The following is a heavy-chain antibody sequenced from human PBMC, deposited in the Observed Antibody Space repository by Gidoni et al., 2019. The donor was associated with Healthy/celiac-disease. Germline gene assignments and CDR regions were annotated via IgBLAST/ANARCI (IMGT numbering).Heavy chain of an antibody. CDR2: ISSSSSYI. CDR3: ARDPHGDYEGGY. D-gene: IGHD4-17*01. J-gene: IGHJ4*02. Sequence: EVQLVESGGGLVKPGGSLRLSCAASVFPFSSYSMNWCRQAPGKGLEWVSSISSSSSYIYYADSVKGRFTISRDNAKNSLYLQMNSLRAEDTAVYYCARDPHGDYEGGYWGQGTLVTVSS. CDR1: VFPFSSYS. V-gene: IGHV3-21*01.